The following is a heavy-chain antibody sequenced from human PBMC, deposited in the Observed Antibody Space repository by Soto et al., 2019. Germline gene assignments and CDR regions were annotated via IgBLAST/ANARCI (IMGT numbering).Heavy chain of an antibody. Sequence: QVHVQESGPELVRPSQTLSLTCTVSGASINRDPYYWSWIRQHPLKGLEWIGYIYYNVDTGYNPSLKSRVTISLDTSKNQISLKMSSVTAADTAVYYCARDQGGEVLKGSGMDVWGQGTTVIVSA. CDR1: GASINRDPYY. D-gene: IGHD1-26*01. V-gene: IGHV4-31*03. J-gene: IGHJ6*01. CDR3: ARDQGGEVLKGSGMDV. CDR2: IYYNVDT.